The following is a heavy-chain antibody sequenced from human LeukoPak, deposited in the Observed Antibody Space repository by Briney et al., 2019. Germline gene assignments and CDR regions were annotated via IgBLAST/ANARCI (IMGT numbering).Heavy chain of an antibody. D-gene: IGHD5-24*01. V-gene: IGHV5-51*01. CDR3: ARGPPNGYNYGSYYFDY. CDR1: GYSFTSYW. CDR2: IYPGDSDT. J-gene: IGHJ4*02. Sequence: SGESLKISCKGSGYSFTSYWIGWVRQMPGKGLEWMGIIYPGDSDTRYSPSFQGQATISADKSISTAYLQWSSLKASDTAMYYCARGPPNGYNYGSYYFDYWGQGTLVTVSS.